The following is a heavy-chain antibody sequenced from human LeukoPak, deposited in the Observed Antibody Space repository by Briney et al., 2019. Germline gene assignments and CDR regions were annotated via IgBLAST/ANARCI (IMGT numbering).Heavy chain of an antibody. V-gene: IGHV1-69*04. D-gene: IGHD2-2*01. J-gene: IGHJ4*02. Sequence: SVKVSCKASGGTFSSCTISWVRQAPGQGFEWMERIIPILGIANYAQKFQGRVTITADKSTSTAYMELSSLRSEDTAVYYCARDPGLVPAANDYWGQGTLVTVSS. CDR1: GGTFSSCT. CDR2: IIPILGIA. CDR3: ARDPGLVPAANDY.